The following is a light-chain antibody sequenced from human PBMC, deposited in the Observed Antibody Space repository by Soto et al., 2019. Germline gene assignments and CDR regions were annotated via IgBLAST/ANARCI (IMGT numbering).Light chain of an antibody. J-gene: IGKJ1*01. Sequence: DIQMTQSPSTLSASVGDRVTITCRASQSISSWLAWYQQKPGKAPKLLIYDASSLESGVPSRFSGSGSGTEFTLTISSLQPADFATYYCQQYNSYSRRFGQGTKVEIK. CDR1: QSISSW. CDR2: DAS. V-gene: IGKV1-5*01. CDR3: QQYNSYSRR.